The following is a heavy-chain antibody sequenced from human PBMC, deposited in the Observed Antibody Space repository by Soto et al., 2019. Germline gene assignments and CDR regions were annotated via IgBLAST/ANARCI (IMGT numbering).Heavy chain of an antibody. CDR2: IGTAGDT. V-gene: IGHV3-13*01. J-gene: IGHJ6*02. CDR1: GFSFSSYD. Sequence: GGSVRLSCAASGFSFSSYDMHWVRQATGKGLEWVSAIGTAGDTYYPGSVKGRFTISRENAKNSLHLQMNSLRAEDTAVYYCARSPLYGMDVWGQGTTVTVSS. CDR3: ARSPLYGMDV.